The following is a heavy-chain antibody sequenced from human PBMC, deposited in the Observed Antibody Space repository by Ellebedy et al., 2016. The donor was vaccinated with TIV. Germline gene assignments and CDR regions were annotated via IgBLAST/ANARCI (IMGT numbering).Heavy chain of an antibody. D-gene: IGHD3-10*01. J-gene: IGHJ2*01. V-gene: IGHV1-58*01. Sequence: AASVKVSCKASGSTFPSSAFQWVRQARGQRLEWIGWIVVGVGNTNYAQKFQDRATITRDMSTSTVYMEVSGLRPEDTAMYYCATGKRHYYGSGRWGYWFYDVWGRGTLVTVSS. CDR3: ATGKRHYYGSGRWGYWFYDV. CDR2: IVVGVGNT. CDR1: GSTFPSSA.